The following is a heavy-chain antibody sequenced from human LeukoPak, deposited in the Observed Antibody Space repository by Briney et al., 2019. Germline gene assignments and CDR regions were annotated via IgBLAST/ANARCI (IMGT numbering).Heavy chain of an antibody. CDR3: ARGDDYGSAGDYFDY. D-gene: IGHD3-10*01. CDR2: ISSSGSTI. CDR1: GFTFSSYE. J-gene: IGHJ4*02. Sequence: GSLRLSCAASGFTFSSYEMNWVRQAPGKGLEWVSYISSSGSTIYYADSVKGRFTISRDNAKNSLYLQMNSLRAEDTAVYYCARGDDYGSAGDYFDYWGQGTLVTVSS. V-gene: IGHV3-48*03.